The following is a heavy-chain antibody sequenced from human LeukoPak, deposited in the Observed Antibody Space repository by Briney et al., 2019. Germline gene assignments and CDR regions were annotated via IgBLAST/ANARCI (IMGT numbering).Heavy chain of an antibody. CDR1: GYTFTGYY. Sequence: ASVKVSCKASGYTFTGYYMHWVRQAPGQRLEWRVWINPNSCGTSYAQKFQGRVTMTRDASISTAYMVLRRLRSDDTAVYSRARVGRYCSSTSCYTRDWFDPWGQGTLVTVSS. D-gene: IGHD2-2*02. CDR3: ARVGRYCSSTSCYTRDWFDP. V-gene: IGHV1-2*02. J-gene: IGHJ5*02. CDR2: INPNSCGT.